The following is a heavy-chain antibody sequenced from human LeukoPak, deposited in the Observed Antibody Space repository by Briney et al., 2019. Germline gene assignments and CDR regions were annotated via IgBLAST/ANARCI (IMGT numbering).Heavy chain of an antibody. D-gene: IGHD7-27*01. V-gene: IGHV3-23*01. Sequence: PGGSPRLSCAASGFTFSSYAMSWVRQAPGKGLEWVSGISGSGGSTYYADSVKGRFTISRDNSKNTLYLQMNSLRAEDTAVYYCAKGLGNWGPGDAFDIWGQGTMVTVSS. CDR1: GFTFSSYA. CDR2: ISGSGGST. CDR3: AKGLGNWGPGDAFDI. J-gene: IGHJ3*02.